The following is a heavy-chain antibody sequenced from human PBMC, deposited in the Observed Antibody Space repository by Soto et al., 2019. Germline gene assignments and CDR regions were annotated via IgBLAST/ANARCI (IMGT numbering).Heavy chain of an antibody. Sequence: EVQLVESGGGLVQPGRSLRLSCAASGFTFDDYAMHWVRQAPGKGLEWVSGISWNSGSIGYADSVKGRFTISRDNAKNSLYLQMNSLRAEDTALYYCAKARLDMVRGVTFDYWGQGTLVTVSS. CDR2: ISWNSGSI. D-gene: IGHD3-10*01. J-gene: IGHJ4*02. CDR1: GFTFDDYA. V-gene: IGHV3-9*01. CDR3: AKARLDMVRGVTFDY.